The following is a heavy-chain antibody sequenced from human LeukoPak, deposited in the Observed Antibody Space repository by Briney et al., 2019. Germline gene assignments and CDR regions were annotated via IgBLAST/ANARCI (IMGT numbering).Heavy chain of an antibody. V-gene: IGHV3-73*01. D-gene: IGHD1-7*01. Sequence: HPGGSLRLSCAASGFTFSGSALHWVRQASGKGLEWIGRIRSKTNNYATTYAASVTGRFTISRDDAENTAYLQMNSLKTEDTAVYYCTRLWGDYWNYGGNFDSWGRGTLVTVSS. CDR2: IRSKTNNYAT. J-gene: IGHJ4*02. CDR1: GFTFSGSA. CDR3: TRLWGDYWNYGGNFDS.